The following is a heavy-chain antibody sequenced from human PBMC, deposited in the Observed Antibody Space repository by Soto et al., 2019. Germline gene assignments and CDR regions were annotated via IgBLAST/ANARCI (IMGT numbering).Heavy chain of an antibody. CDR2: ISGIGVST. V-gene: IGHV3-23*01. CDR3: AKATARFLEWLFGGNWFDP. Sequence: GGSLRLSCAASGFTFSSYAMSWVRQAPGKGLEWVFAISGIGVSTYYADSVKGRFTISRDNSKNTLFLQMNSLRAEDTAVYYFAKATARFLEWLFGGNWFDPWGQGTLVTVSS. J-gene: IGHJ5*02. CDR1: GFTFSSYA. D-gene: IGHD3-3*01.